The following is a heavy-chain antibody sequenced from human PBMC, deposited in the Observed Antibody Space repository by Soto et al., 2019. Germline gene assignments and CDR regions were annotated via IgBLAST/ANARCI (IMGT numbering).Heavy chain of an antibody. CDR3: ARIYPLRSSSSDDY. CDR2: INPNSGGT. J-gene: IGHJ4*02. V-gene: IGHV1-2*02. D-gene: IGHD6-6*01. CDR1: GYTFTGYY. Sequence: ASVKVSCKASGYTFTGYYMHWVRQAPGQGLEWMGWINPNSGGTNYAQKFQGRVTMTRDTSIGTAYMELSRLRSDDTAVYYCARIYPLRSSSSDDYWGQGTLVTVSS.